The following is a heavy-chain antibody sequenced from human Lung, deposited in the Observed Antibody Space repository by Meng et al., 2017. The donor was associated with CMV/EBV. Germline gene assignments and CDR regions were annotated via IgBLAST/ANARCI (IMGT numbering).Heavy chain of an antibody. D-gene: IGHD3-16*01. CDR2: ISPNGGT. J-gene: IGHJ6*02. Sequence: SGYTFSVYYIHWVRQAPGHGLEWMGWISPNGGTTYAQKFEGWVSMTRDTTINTAYMEFRRLRPDDTAVYYCARGDGTSFRYDGMDVWGQGTTVTVSS. V-gene: IGHV1-2*04. CDR1: GYTFSVYY. CDR3: ARGDGTSFRYDGMDV.